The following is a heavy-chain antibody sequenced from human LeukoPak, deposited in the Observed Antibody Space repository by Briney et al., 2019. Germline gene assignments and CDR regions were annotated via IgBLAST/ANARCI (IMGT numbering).Heavy chain of an antibody. Sequence: SETLSLTCTVSGDSISSSNYYWVWIRQPPGKGLEWIGSIYYSGSTYYNPSLKSRVTISVDTSKNQFSLKLSSVTAADTAVYYCASSYYYDSSGYYRFDIWGQGTMVTVSS. CDR1: GDSISSSNYY. CDR3: ASSYYYDSSGYYRFDI. D-gene: IGHD3-22*01. CDR2: IYYSGST. J-gene: IGHJ3*02. V-gene: IGHV4-39*01.